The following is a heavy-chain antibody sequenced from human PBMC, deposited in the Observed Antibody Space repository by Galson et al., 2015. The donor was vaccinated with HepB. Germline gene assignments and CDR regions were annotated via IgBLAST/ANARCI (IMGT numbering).Heavy chain of an antibody. D-gene: IGHD2/OR15-2a*01. CDR1: GSTFTNYN. Sequence: SVKVSCKASGSTFTNYNIDWVRQATGQGLEWMGWVDPNSGNTGYAQRFQGRVTITRNNSISTAYMELSSLRSEDTAVYYCARMNFPDTSTFPKWFDPWGQGTLVTVSS. CDR3: ARMNFPDTSTFPKWFDP. CDR2: VDPNSGNT. J-gene: IGHJ5*02. V-gene: IGHV1-8*02.